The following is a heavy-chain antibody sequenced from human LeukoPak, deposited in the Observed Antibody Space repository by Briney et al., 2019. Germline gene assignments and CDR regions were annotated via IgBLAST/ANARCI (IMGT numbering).Heavy chain of an antibody. Sequence: ASVKVSCKASGYTFTSYYMHWVRQAPGQGLEWMGIINPSGGSTGYAQKFQGRVTMTRDTSTSTVYMELSSLRSEDTAVYYCARAYYYDSSGYYYYLYWGQGTLVTVSS. CDR2: INPSGGST. CDR3: ARAYYYDSSGYYYYLY. V-gene: IGHV1-46*01. CDR1: GYTFTSYY. D-gene: IGHD3-22*01. J-gene: IGHJ4*02.